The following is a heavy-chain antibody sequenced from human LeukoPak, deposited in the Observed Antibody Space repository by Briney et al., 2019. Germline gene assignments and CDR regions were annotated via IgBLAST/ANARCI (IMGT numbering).Heavy chain of an antibody. D-gene: IGHD6-13*01. CDR3: ARGYSTWSLDN. Sequence: SETLSLACTVSGGSISSGSYYWSWIRQPAGKGLEWIGRIYTSGSTDYNPSLKSRVTISVDTSKNQFSLELTSVTAADTAVYYCARGYSTWSLDNWGQGTLVTVSS. CDR1: GGSISSGSYY. CDR2: IYTSGST. J-gene: IGHJ4*02. V-gene: IGHV4-61*02.